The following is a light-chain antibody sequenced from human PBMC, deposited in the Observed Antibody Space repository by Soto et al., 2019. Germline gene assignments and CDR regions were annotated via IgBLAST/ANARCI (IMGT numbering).Light chain of an antibody. CDR2: KAS. CDR1: QSISSW. J-gene: IGKJ2*01. V-gene: IGKV1-5*03. Sequence: DIQMTQSPSTLSASVGDRVTITCRASQSISSWLAWYQQKPGKAPKLLIYKASSLESGVPSRFSGSGTGTEFTRTISRLQPDDFATYYCQQYKSHPYTFGQGTKLEIK. CDR3: QQYKSHPYT.